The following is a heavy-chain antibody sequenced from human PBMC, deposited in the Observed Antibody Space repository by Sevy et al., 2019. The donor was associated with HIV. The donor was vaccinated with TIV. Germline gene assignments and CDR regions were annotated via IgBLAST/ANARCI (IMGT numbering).Heavy chain of an antibody. Sequence: GGSPRLSCAASGFTFSSYSMNWVRQAPGKGLEWVSSISSSSSYIYYADSVKGRFTISRDNAKNSLYLQMNSLRAEDTAVYYCARDRVLVATIIERDLKGVRWFDPWGQGTLVTVSS. CDR3: ARDRVLVATIIERDLKGVRWFDP. D-gene: IGHD5-12*01. J-gene: IGHJ5*02. V-gene: IGHV3-21*01. CDR1: GFTFSSYS. CDR2: ISSSSSYI.